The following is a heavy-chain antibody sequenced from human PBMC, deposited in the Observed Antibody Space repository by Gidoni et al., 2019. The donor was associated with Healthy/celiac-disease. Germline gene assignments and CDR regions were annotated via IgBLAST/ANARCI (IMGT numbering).Heavy chain of an antibody. CDR3: ARQEIVVVTAQTYYYYYYGMDV. CDR2: ISSSSSTI. Sequence: EVQLVESGGGLVQPGGSLRLSCAASGFTFSSYRMNWVRQAPGKGLELVSYISSSSSTIYYADSVKGRFTISRDNAKNSLYLQMNSLRDEDTAVYYCARQEIVVVTAQTYYYYYYGMDVWGQGTTVTVSS. V-gene: IGHV3-48*02. J-gene: IGHJ6*02. D-gene: IGHD2-21*02. CDR1: GFTFSSYR.